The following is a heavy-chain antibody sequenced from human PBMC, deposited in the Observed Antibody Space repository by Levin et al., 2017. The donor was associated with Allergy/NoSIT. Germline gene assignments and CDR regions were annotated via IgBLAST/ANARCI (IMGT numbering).Heavy chain of an antibody. Sequence: ASVKVSCKASGYTFTSYGISWVRQAPGQGLEWMGWISAYNGNTNYAQKLQGRVTMTTDTSTSTAYMELRSLRSDDTAVYYWARTRQLATYFHRWFDPWGQGTLVTVSS. CDR3: ARTRQLATYFHRWFDP. D-gene: IGHD6-13*01. J-gene: IGHJ5*02. CDR2: ISAYNGNT. CDR1: GYTFTSYG. V-gene: IGHV1-18*01.